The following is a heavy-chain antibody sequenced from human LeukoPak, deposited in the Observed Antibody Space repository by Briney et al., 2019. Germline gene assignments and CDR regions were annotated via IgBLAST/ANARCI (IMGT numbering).Heavy chain of an antibody. CDR2: TYYRSKWYN. D-gene: IGHD3-22*01. Sequence: SQTLSLTCAISGDSVSSNSAAWNWIRQSPSRGLEWLGRTYYRSKWYNDYAVSVKGRITISPDTSKNQVSLQLNSVTPEDTAVYYCATDAGTPDSSSAYSDAFDIWGQGTMVTVSS. CDR3: ATDAGTPDSSSAYSDAFDI. CDR1: GDSVSSNSAA. V-gene: IGHV6-1*01. J-gene: IGHJ3*02.